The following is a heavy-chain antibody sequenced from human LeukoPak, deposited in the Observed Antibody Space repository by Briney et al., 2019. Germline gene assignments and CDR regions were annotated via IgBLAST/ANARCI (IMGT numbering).Heavy chain of an antibody. J-gene: IGHJ4*02. D-gene: IGHD6-19*01. CDR3: ARVGRESSTGWLDY. CDR1: GYTFTDYS. Sequence: ASVKVSCKPSGYTFTDYSMHWVRQAPGQGPEWMGRINVKSGATDYAQKFQGRVTVTRDTSISTAYMGLSSLRSDDTAVYYCARVGRESSTGWLDYWGQGTLVTVSS. CDR2: INVKSGAT. V-gene: IGHV1-2*06.